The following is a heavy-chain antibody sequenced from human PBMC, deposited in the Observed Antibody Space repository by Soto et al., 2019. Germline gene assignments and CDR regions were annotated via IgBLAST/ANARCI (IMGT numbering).Heavy chain of an antibody. CDR1: GDSIGTRY. Sequence: SETLSLTCTISGDSIGTRYWSWIRQPPGKGLEWIGYIYYTGSTKYNPSIQSRDTMSVDTSKNQFSLRLSSVTAADTAVYFCARSSYYYDSSGYFFSWFDPWGQGTLVTVS. CDR3: ARSSYYYDSSGYFFSWFDP. D-gene: IGHD3-22*01. CDR2: IYYTGST. V-gene: IGHV4-59*08. J-gene: IGHJ5*02.